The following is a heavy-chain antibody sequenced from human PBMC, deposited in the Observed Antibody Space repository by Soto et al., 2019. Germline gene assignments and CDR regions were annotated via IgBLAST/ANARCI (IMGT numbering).Heavy chain of an antibody. CDR3: ARDPVYCSSTNCYPFDY. CDR1: GGSFSGYY. Sequence: TLSLTCAAYGGSFSGYYWSWIRQPPGKGLEWIGEINHSGSTNYNPSLKSRVTISVDTSKNQFSLKLSSVTAADTAVYYCARDPVYCSSTNCYPFDYWGQGTLVTVSS. D-gene: IGHD2-2*01. J-gene: IGHJ4*02. CDR2: INHSGST. V-gene: IGHV4-34*01.